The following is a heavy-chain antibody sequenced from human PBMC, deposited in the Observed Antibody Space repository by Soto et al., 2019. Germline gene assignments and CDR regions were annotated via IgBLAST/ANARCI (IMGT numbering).Heavy chain of an antibody. CDR2: ISYDGSNK. J-gene: IGHJ6*02. CDR1: GFTFSSYG. CDR3: AKDSSSGGMDV. V-gene: IGHV3-30*18. D-gene: IGHD6-6*01. Sequence: PGGSLRLSCAASGFTFSSYGMHWVRQAPGKGLEWVAVISYDGSNKYYADSVKGRFTISRDNSKNTLYLQMNSLRAEDTAVYYCAKDSSSGGMDVWGQGTTVTVYS.